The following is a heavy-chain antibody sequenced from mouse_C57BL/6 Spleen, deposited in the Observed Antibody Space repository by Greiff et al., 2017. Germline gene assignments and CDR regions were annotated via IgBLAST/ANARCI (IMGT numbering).Heavy chain of an antibody. CDR3: TRGFAY. Sequence: VQLQQPGAELVRPGASVTLSCKASGYTFTDYEMHWVKQTPVHGLEWIGAIDPETGGTAYNQKFKGKAILTADKSSSTAYMELRSLTSEDSAVYYCTRGFAYWGQGTLVTVSA. J-gene: IGHJ3*01. V-gene: IGHV1-15*01. CDR2: IDPETGGT. CDR1: GYTFTDYE.